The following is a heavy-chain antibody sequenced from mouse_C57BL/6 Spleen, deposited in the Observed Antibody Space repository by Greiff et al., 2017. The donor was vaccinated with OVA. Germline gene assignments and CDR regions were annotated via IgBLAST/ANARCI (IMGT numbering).Heavy chain of an antibody. CDR2: IDPSDSYT. CDR3: ARWSTTVVSLDY. V-gene: IGHV1-50*01. Sequence: QVQLQQPGAELVKPGASVKLSCKASGYTFTSYWMQWVKQRPGQGLEWIGEIDPSDSYTNYNQKFKGKATLTVDTSSSTAYMQLSSLTSEDSAVYDCARWSTTVVSLDYWGQGTTLTVSS. CDR1: GYTFTSYW. D-gene: IGHD1-1*01. J-gene: IGHJ2*01.